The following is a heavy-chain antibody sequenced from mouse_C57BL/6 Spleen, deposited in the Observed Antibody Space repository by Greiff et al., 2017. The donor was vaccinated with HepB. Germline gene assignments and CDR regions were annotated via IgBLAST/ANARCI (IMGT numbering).Heavy chain of an antibody. CDR3: ARGGDYDGFAY. D-gene: IGHD2-4*01. V-gene: IGHV1-69*01. Sequence: QVQLQQPGAELVMPGASVKLSCKASGYTFTSYWMHWVKQRPGQGLEWIGEIDPSDSYTNYNQKFKGKSTLTVDKSSSTAYMQLSSLTSEDSAVYYGARGGDYDGFAYWGQGTLVTVSA. CDR2: IDPSDSYT. J-gene: IGHJ3*01. CDR1: GYTFTSYW.